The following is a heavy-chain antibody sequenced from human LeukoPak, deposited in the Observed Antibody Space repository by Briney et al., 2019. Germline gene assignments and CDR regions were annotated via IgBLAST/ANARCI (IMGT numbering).Heavy chain of an antibody. V-gene: IGHV3-23*01. D-gene: IGHD3-9*01. CDR3: AKDSDILTGYPFG. J-gene: IGHJ4*02. CDR2: ISGSGGST. CDR1: GFTFSSYA. Sequence: QSGESLKISCAASGFTFSSYAMSWVRQAPGKGLEWVSAISGSGGSTYYADSVKGRFTISRDNSKNTLYLQINSLRAEDTAAYYCAKDSDILTGYPFGWGQGTLVTVSS.